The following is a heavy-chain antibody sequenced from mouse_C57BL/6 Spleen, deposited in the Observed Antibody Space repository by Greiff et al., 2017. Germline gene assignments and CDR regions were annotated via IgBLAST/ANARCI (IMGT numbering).Heavy chain of an antibody. J-gene: IGHJ2*01. CDR1: GFTFNTYA. V-gene: IGHV10-3*01. Sequence: GGGLVQPKGSLKLSCAASGFTFNTYAMHWVRQAPGKGLEWVARIRSKSSNYATYYADSVKDRFTISRDDSQSMLYLQMNNLNTEDTAMYYCVSFSEGPYYFDYWGQGTTLTVSS. CDR2: IRSKSSNYAT. CDR3: VSFSEGPYYFDY.